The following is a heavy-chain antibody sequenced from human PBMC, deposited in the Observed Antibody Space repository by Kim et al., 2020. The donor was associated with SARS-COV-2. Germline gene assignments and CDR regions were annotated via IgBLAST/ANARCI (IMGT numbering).Heavy chain of an antibody. CDR3: ARDLWPTVTHECWFDP. V-gene: IGHV3-7*01. J-gene: IGHJ5*02. CDR2: IKQDGSEK. Sequence: GGSLRLSCAASGFTFSSYWMSWVRQAPGKGLEWVANIKQDGSEKYYVDSVKGRFTISRDNAKNSLYLQMNSLRAEDTAVYYCARDLWPTVTHECWFDPWGQGTLVTVSS. CDR1: GFTFSSYW. D-gene: IGHD4-17*01.